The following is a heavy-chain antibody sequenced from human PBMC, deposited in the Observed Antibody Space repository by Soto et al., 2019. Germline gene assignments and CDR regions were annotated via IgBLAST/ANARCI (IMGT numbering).Heavy chain of an antibody. CDR3: ARSETAGHRGFDI. CDR1: GGTFSSSA. V-gene: IGHV1-69*06. D-gene: IGHD6-19*01. Sequence: QVQLMQSGAEMREPGSSVQVSCKASGGTFSSSAINWLRQAPGQGPEWMGGIIPTFGTANYIEKFRGRVTITADTSTSTAYMEVSSLTSEDTAMYFCARSETAGHRGFDIWGQGTMVTVSS. CDR2: IIPTFGTA. J-gene: IGHJ3*02.